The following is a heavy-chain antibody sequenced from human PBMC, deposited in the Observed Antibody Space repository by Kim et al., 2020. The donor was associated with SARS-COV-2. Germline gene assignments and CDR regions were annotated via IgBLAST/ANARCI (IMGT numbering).Heavy chain of an antibody. V-gene: IGHV1-3*01. Sequence: KYSQKFQGRVTITMDTSASTAYMELSSLRSEDTAVYYCAVGYYGSGSYYYWGQGTLVTVSS. D-gene: IGHD3-10*01. CDR3: AVGYYGSGSYYY. J-gene: IGHJ4*02.